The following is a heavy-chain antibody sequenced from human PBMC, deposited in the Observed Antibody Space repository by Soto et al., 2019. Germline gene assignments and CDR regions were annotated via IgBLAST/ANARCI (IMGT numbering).Heavy chain of an antibody. D-gene: IGHD2-2*01. CDR3: ARGLSGCSSTSCYNWFDP. CDR1: GYTFTGYY. V-gene: IGHV1-2*04. CDR2: INPNSGGT. J-gene: IGHJ5*02. Sequence: ASVKVSCKASGYTFTGYYMHWVRQAPGQGLEWMGWINPNSGGTNYAQKFQGWVTMTRDTSISTAYMEPSRLRSDDTAVYYCARGLSGCSSTSCYNWFDPWGQGTLVTVSS.